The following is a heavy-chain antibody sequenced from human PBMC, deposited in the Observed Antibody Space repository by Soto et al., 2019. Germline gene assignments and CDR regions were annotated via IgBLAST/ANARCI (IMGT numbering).Heavy chain of an antibody. CDR2: IGTAGDT. CDR1: GFTFSSYD. J-gene: IGHJ6*03. CDR3: ARISHQYYYYYMDV. Sequence: PGGSLRLSCAASGFTFSSYDMHWVRQATGKGLEWVSAIGTAGDTYYPGSVKGRFTISRENAKNSLYLQMNSLRAGDTAVYYCARISHQYYYYYMDVWGKGTTVTVSS. V-gene: IGHV3-13*01.